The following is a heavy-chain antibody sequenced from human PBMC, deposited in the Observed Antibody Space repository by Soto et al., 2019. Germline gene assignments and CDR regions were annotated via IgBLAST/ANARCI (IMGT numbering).Heavy chain of an antibody. D-gene: IGHD5-18*01. Sequence: GGSLRLSCAASGFTFSSYSTNWVRQAPGKGLEWVSSISSSSSDIYYADSVKGRFTISRDNAKNSLYLQMISLRAEDTAVYYCARDGYSYGYYYYYGIDVWGQGTTVTVSS. V-gene: IGHV3-21*01. CDR3: ARDGYSYGYYYYYGIDV. CDR1: GFTFSSYS. J-gene: IGHJ6*02. CDR2: ISSSSSDI.